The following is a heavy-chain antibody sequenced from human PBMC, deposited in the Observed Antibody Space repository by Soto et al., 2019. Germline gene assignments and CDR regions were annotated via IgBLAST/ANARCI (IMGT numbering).Heavy chain of an antibody. Sequence: QVELVESGGGVVHPGKSLRLSCVASGFIFSNYGMHWVRQAPGKGLEWLAVISYTGTYDHYADSVKGRFTISRDNSKNTVYQQMNSLRGDDTAVYYCTKDPGGEGSASYPLHWGQGTLVTVSS. CDR1: GFIFSNYG. J-gene: IGHJ4*02. CDR2: ISYTGTYD. CDR3: TKDPGGEGSASYPLH. D-gene: IGHD3-10*01. V-gene: IGHV3-30*18.